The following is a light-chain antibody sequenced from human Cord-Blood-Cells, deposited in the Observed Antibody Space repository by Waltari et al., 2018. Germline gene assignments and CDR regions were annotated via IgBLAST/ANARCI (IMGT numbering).Light chain of an antibody. CDR3: SSYTSSSTLV. Sequence: QSALTQPASVSGSPGQSITISCTGTSSDVGGYNYVSWYQQHPGKAHKLRIYDVGNRPSGVSNRFSGSKSGNTASLTISGLQAEDEADYYCSSYTSSSTLVFGGGTKLTVL. V-gene: IGLV2-14*01. CDR1: SSDVGGYNY. CDR2: DVG. J-gene: IGLJ2*01.